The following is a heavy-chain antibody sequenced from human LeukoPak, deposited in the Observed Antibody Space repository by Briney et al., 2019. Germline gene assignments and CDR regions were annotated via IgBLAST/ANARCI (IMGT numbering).Heavy chain of an antibody. V-gene: IGHV3-23*01. J-gene: IGHJ3*02. CDR1: GFTFSSYA. CDR3: ARVKGGIAARINAFDI. CDR2: ISGSGGST. D-gene: IGHD6-6*01. Sequence: GGSLRLSCAASGFTFSSYAMSWVRQAPGKGLEWVSAISGSGGSTYYADSVKGRFTISRDNSKNTLYLQMNSLRAEDTAVYYCARVKGGIAARINAFDIWGQGTMVTVSS.